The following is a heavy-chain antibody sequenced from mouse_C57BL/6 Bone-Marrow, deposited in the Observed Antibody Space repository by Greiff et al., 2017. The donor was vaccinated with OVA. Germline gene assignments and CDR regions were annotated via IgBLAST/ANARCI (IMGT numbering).Heavy chain of an antibody. CDR2: IWSGGST. V-gene: IGHV2-4*01. CDR1: GFSLTSYG. Sequence: QVQLQQSGPGLVQPSQSLSITCTVSGFSLTSYGVHWVRQPPGKGLEWLGVIWSGGSTDYNAAFISRLSISKDNSKSQVFFKMNSLQADDTAIYYCAKMSNLITTVPYAMDYWGQGTSVTVSS. D-gene: IGHD1-1*01. J-gene: IGHJ4*01. CDR3: AKMSNLITTVPYAMDY.